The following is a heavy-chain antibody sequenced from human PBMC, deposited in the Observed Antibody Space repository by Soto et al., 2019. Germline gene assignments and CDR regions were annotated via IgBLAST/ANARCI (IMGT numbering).Heavy chain of an antibody. J-gene: IGHJ5*02. CDR3: AREAPGVNASWYVP. V-gene: IGHV1-18*01. D-gene: IGHD2-2*01. CDR2: XSXYXGXT. Sequence: ASVKVSCKASGYIFTTYSIALVRQAPGQGLEXMGWXSXYXGXTXYXXXXQGRVTVTTGTSTNTAYMELRSLRSDVTAVYFCAREAPGVNASWYVPRGEGTLTTVPS. CDR1: GYIFTTYS.